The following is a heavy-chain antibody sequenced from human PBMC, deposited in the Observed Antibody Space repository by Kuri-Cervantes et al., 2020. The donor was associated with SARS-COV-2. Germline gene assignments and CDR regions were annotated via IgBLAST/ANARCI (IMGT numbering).Heavy chain of an antibody. CDR1: GFTFSSYG. CDR2: ISYDGSNK. CDR3: AKDLGISQRRFGVVNALFDY. Sequence: GGSLRLSCAASGFTFSSYGMHWVRQAPGKGLEWVAVISYDGSNKYYADSVKGRFTISRDNSKNTLYLQMNSLRAEDTAVYYCAKDLGISQRRFGVVNALFDYWGQGTLVTVSS. J-gene: IGHJ4*02. D-gene: IGHD3-3*01. V-gene: IGHV3-30*18.